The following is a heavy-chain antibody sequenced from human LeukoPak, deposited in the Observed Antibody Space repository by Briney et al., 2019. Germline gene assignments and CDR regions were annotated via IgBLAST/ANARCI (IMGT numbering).Heavy chain of an antibody. CDR1: GFTFSSYS. V-gene: IGHV3-21*01. Sequence: GGSLRLSCAASGFTFSSYSMNWVRQAPGKGLEWVSSISSSSSYIYYADSVKGRFTISRDNAKNSLYLQMNSLRAEDTAVYYCARDVVDPLEWLPLDYWGQGTLVTVSS. D-gene: IGHD3-3*01. J-gene: IGHJ4*02. CDR2: ISSSSSYI. CDR3: ARDVVDPLEWLPLDY.